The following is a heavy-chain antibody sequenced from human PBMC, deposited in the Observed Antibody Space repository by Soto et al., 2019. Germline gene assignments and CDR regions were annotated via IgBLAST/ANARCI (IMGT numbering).Heavy chain of an antibody. Sequence: EVQLVESGGGLVQPGGSLRLSCAASGIPVSSNYMTWVRQAPGKGLEWVSVLHSGGDTYYANSVKGRFTISRHDSTNTLFLLMNSLTAEATAVYYCARDGPFYYASRMDVWGQGTTVTVSS. D-gene: IGHD3-10*01. CDR2: LHSGGDT. V-gene: IGHV3-53*04. CDR1: GIPVSSNY. J-gene: IGHJ6*02. CDR3: ARDGPFYYASRMDV.